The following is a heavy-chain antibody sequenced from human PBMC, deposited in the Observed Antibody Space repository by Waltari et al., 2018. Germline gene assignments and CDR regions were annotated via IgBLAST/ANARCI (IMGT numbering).Heavy chain of an antibody. CDR1: SYA. CDR2: IYSGGST. J-gene: IGHJ3*02. Sequence: SYAMSWVRQAPGKGLEWVSVIYSGGSTYYADSVKGRFTISRDNSKNTLYLQMNSLRAEDTAVYYCAKDPVTIFGVVGAFDIWGQGTMVTVSS. CDR3: AKDPVTIFGVVGAFDI. D-gene: IGHD3-3*01. V-gene: IGHV3-23*03.